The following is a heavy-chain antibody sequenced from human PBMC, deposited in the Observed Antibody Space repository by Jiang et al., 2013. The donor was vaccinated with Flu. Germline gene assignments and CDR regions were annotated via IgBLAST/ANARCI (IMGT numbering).Heavy chain of an antibody. CDR2: NHSGST. CDR3: ARRGYCSSTSCYKNYYYYYYMDV. Sequence: NHSGSTNYNPSLKSRVTISVDTSKNQFSLKLSSVTAADTAVYYCARRGYCSSTSCYKNYYYYYYMDVWGKGTTVTVSS. D-gene: IGHD2-2*01. J-gene: IGHJ6*03. V-gene: IGHV4-34*01.